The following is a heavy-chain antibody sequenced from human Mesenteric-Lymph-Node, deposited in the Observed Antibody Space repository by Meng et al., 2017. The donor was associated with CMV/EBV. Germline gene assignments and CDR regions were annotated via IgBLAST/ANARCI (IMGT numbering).Heavy chain of an antibody. J-gene: IGHJ4*02. Sequence: GGSLRLSCAASGFTFSSYGMHWVRQAPGKGLEWVAFIQYDGSNKYYADSVKGRFTISRDNSKNTLYLQMNSLRAEDTAVYYCAKDLPWGFLSYWGQGTLVTVSS. V-gene: IGHV3-30*02. D-gene: IGHD7-27*01. CDR2: IQYDGSNK. CDR3: AKDLPWGFLSY. CDR1: GFTFSSYG.